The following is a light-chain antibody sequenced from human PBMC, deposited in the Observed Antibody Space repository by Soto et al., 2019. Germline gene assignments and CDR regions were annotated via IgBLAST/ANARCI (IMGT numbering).Light chain of an antibody. J-gene: IGLJ1*01. CDR3: CSYAGSYTHV. CDR1: SSDVGSYNL. V-gene: IGLV2-23*01. CDR2: EDN. Sequence: QSALTQPASVSGSPGQSITISCTGTSSDVGSYNLVSWYQHHPGKAPKFMIYEDNKRPSGVSNRFSGSKSGNTASLTISGLQAEDEADYYCCSYAGSYTHVFGTGTKLTVL.